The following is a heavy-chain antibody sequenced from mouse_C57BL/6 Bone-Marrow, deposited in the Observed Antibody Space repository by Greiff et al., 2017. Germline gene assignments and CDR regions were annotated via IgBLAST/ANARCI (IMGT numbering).Heavy chain of an antibody. CDR2: ISSGGSYT. J-gene: IGHJ1*03. CDR3: ARRGLRWYFDV. D-gene: IGHD1-1*01. V-gene: IGHV5-6*01. Sequence: EVQLVESGGDLVKPGGSLKLSCAASGFTFSSYGMSWVRQTPDKRLEWVATISSGGSYTYYPDSVKGRFTIFRDNAKNTLYLQMSSLKSEDTAMYYCARRGLRWYFDVWGTGTTVTVSS. CDR1: GFTFSSYG.